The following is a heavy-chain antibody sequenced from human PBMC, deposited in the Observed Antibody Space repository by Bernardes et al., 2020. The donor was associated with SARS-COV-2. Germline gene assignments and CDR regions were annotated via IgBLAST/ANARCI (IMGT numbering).Heavy chain of an antibody. D-gene: IGHD2-21*01. J-gene: IGHJ6*02. CDR2: INQSGGT. CDR1: GGSSSGYY. CDR3: AGSSCGIDCYIGGLRSWDYGMDV. V-gene: IGHV4-34*01. Sequence: SETLSLTCAVNGGSSSGYYWSWIRQPPGKGLEWIGEINQSGGTNYNPSLESRARASVDTSKNQFSLSLSFVTAADTAVYFCAGSSCGIDCYIGGLRSWDYGMDVWGQGTTVTVSS.